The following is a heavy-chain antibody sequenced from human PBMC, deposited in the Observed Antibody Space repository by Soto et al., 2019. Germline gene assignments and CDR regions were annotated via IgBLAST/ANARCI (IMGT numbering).Heavy chain of an antibody. CDR2: ISGSGGST. Sequence: EVQLLESGGGLVQPGGSLRLSCAASGFTFSSYAMSWVRQAPGKGLEWVSDISGSGGSTYYADSVKGRFTISRDNSENTVNRQMNSLRAEDTGVYYCAKGSRSSGGSTDDWGQGTLVTVSS. D-gene: IGHD6-19*01. CDR3: AKGSRSSGGSTDD. V-gene: IGHV3-23*01. CDR1: GFTFSSYA. J-gene: IGHJ4*02.